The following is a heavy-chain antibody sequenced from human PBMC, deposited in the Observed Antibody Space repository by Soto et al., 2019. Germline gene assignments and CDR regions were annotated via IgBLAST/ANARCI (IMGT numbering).Heavy chain of an antibody. V-gene: IGHV4-34*01. CDR3: VIDWGLRRAPKHRGGIDV. CDR1: VGSFSGYY. J-gene: IGHJ6*02. Sequence: ESLSLTGAVLVGSFSGYYWSWIRPPPGTGLEWIGEINQIGNTNYNLCLKTRLPISVHIPKNQFSLTLSTVTDADTAVYYGVIDWGLRRAPKHRGGIDVWGQGTTVTVSS. D-gene: IGHD3-16*01. CDR2: INQIGNT.